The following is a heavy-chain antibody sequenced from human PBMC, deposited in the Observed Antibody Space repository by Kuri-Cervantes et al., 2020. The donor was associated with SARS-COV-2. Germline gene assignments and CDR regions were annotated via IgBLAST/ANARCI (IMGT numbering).Heavy chain of an antibody. CDR1: GYTFTSYG. V-gene: IGHV1-18*01. J-gene: IGHJ6*03. CDR3: ARLSNYYYYYMDV. D-gene: IGHD3-22*01. Sequence: ASVKVSCKASGYTFTSYGISWVRQAPGQGLEWMGWISAYNGNTNYAQKFQGRVTITADKSTSTAYMELSSLRSEDTAVYYCARLSNYYYYYMDVWGKGTTVTVSS. CDR2: ISAYNGNT.